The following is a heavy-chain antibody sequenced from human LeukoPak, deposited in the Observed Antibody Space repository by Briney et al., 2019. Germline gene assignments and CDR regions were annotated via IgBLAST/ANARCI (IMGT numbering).Heavy chain of an antibody. Sequence: SETLSLTCTVSGGSISSGSYYWSWIRQPAGKGLEWIGRIYISGSTNYNPSLTSRVTISVDTSKNQFSLKLSSVTAADTAVYYCARSRSGYNYYMDVWGEGTTVTISS. J-gene: IGHJ6*03. V-gene: IGHV4-61*02. CDR3: ARSRSGYNYYMDV. CDR2: IYISGST. CDR1: GGSISSGSYY.